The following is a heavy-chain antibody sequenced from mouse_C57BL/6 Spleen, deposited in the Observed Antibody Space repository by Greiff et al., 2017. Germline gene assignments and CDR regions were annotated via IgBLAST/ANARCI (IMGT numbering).Heavy chain of an antibody. CDR1: GYTFTSYW. CDR2: IDPSDSYT. Sequence: QVQLQQPGAELVRPGTSVKLSCKASGYTFTSYWMHWVKQRPGQGLEWIGVIDPSDSYTNYNQKFKGKATFTVDTSSSTAYMQLSSLTSEDSAVYYCARKGFITTVVATDAMDYWGQGTSVTVSS. D-gene: IGHD1-1*01. J-gene: IGHJ4*01. CDR3: ARKGFITTVVATDAMDY. V-gene: IGHV1-59*01.